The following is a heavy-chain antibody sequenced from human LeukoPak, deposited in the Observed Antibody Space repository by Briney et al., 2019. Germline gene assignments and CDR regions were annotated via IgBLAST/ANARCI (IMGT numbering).Heavy chain of an antibody. CDR3: AKDQERKGDIVGATKDY. CDR2: ISGSGGST. J-gene: IGHJ4*02. CDR1: GFTFSSFA. Sequence: PGGSLRLSCAASGFTFSSFAMNWVRQAPGKGLEWVSAISGSGGSTYYADSVKGRFTISRDNSKNTLYLQMNSLRAEDTAVYYCAKDQERKGDIVGATKDYWGQGTLVTVSS. V-gene: IGHV3-23*01. D-gene: IGHD1-26*01.